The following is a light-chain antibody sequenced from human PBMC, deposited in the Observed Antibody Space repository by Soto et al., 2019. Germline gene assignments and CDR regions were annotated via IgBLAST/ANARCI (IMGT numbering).Light chain of an antibody. Sequence: QSVLTQPPSASGTPGQRVTISCSGSNSNIGSNTVNWYQQLPGTAPKLLIYSNNQRPSGVPDRFSGSKSGTSASLAISGRQSEDEADYYCAAWYDSQNGYVFGTGTLLTVL. V-gene: IGLV1-44*01. J-gene: IGLJ1*01. CDR1: NSNIGSNT. CDR3: AAWYDSQNGYV. CDR2: SNN.